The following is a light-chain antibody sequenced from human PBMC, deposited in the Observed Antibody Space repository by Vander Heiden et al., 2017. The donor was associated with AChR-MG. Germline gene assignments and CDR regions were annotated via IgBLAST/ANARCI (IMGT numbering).Light chain of an antibody. Sequence: QSVLTQPPSVSGAPGPRVTISCTGSSPNIGAGYDVHWYQQLPGTAPNLLIYGNSNRPSGVPDRFSGSKAGTSASLAITGLQAEDEADYYCQSYDSSLSGSVVFGGGTKLTVL. V-gene: IGLV1-40*01. CDR2: GNS. J-gene: IGLJ2*01. CDR1: SPNIGAGYD. CDR3: QSYDSSLSGSVV.